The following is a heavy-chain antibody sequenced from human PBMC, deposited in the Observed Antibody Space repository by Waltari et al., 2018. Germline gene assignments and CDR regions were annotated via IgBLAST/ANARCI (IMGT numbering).Heavy chain of an antibody. CDR2: IYYSGGT. V-gene: IGHV4-59*01. CDR1: GGSISSYY. J-gene: IGHJ4*02. Sequence: QVQLQESGPGLVKPSETLSLTCTVSGGSISSYYWSWIRQPPGKGLEWIGYIYYSGGTNYNPSPKSRVTRSVDTSKNQFSLKLSSVTAADTAVYYCASHSGSSSTGPPLFDYWGQGTLVTVSS. CDR3: ASHSGSSSTGPPLFDY. D-gene: IGHD1-26*01.